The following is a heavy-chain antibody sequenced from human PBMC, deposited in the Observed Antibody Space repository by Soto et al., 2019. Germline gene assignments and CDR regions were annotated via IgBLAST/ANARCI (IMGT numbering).Heavy chain of an antibody. Sequence: QVQLVESGGGLVKPGGSLRLSCAAYGFTFSDYYMNWIRQAPGKGLEWVSYISSSSSYTNYADSVKGRFTISRDNAKNSLYLQMNSLRAEDTAVYYCARDHYGPGWFDPWGQGTLVTVSS. J-gene: IGHJ5*02. CDR2: ISSSSSYT. CDR3: ARDHYGPGWFDP. D-gene: IGHD3-10*01. V-gene: IGHV3-11*05. CDR1: GFTFSDYY.